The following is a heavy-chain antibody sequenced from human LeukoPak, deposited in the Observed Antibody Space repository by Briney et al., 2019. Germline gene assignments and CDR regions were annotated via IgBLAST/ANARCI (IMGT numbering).Heavy chain of an antibody. J-gene: IGHJ6*03. CDR2: IIPIFGTA. Sequence: SVKVSCKATGGTFSSYAISWVRQAPGQGLEWMGRIIPIFGTANYAQKFQGRVTITTDESTSTAYMELSSLRSEDTAVYYCAREYPYYDILTGYYRAHYMDVWGKGTTVTVSS. CDR3: AREYPYYDILTGYYRAHYMDV. D-gene: IGHD3-9*01. CDR1: GGTFSSYA. V-gene: IGHV1-69*05.